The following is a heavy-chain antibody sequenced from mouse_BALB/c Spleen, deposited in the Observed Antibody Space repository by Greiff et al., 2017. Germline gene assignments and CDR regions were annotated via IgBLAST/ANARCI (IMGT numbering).Heavy chain of an antibody. V-gene: IGHV5-6-5*01. CDR3: ARVSTMITTYFDY. CDR2: ISSGGST. CDR1: GFTFSSYA. Sequence: EVMLVESGGGLVKPGGSLKLPCAASGFTFSSYAMSWVRQTPEKRLEWVASISSGGSTYYPDSVKGRFTISRDNARNILYLQMSSLRSEDTAMYYCARVSTMITTYFDYWGQGTTLTVSS. J-gene: IGHJ2*01. D-gene: IGHD2-4*01.